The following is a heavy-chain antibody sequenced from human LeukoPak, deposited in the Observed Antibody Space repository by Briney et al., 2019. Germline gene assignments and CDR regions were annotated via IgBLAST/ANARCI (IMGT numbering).Heavy chain of an antibody. CDR1: GFSFNAYS. D-gene: IGHD5-18*01. J-gene: IGHJ4*02. Sequence: GGSLRLSRAATGFSFNAYSFNWVRQAPGKGLEWVSYINSGTTTYYADSVKGRFTISRDNAKNSVYLQMSSLRAEDTAVYYCASGFNYGYFRYWGPGTLVTVSS. CDR3: ASGFNYGYFRY. CDR2: INSGTTT. V-gene: IGHV3-69-1*01.